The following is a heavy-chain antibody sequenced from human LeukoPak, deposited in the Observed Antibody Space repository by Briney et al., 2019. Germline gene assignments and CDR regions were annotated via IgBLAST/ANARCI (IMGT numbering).Heavy chain of an antibody. CDR1: GFSFSSYE. CDR3: ARGGPGSYYRNYYDSSGPPDY. D-gene: IGHD3-22*01. V-gene: IGHV3-48*03. CDR2: ISSSGSTI. J-gene: IGHJ4*02. Sequence: GGSLRLSCVASGFSFSSYEMNWVSQAAGKGLEWVSSISSSGSTIYYADSVKGRFTISRDNAKNSLYLQMDSLRAEDTAVYYCARGGPGSYYRNYYDSSGPPDYWGQGTLVTVSS.